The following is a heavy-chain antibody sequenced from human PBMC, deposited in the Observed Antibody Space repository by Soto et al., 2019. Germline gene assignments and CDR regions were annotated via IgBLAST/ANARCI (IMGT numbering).Heavy chain of an antibody. J-gene: IGHJ6*03. CDR2: TYYRSKWYF. Sequence: QVQLQLSGPGLVTPSQTLSLTCATSGDSVSSNSARWNWIRQTPSRGLEWMGRTYYRSKWYFNYAVSVESRITINPDTSKTQFSLQLSSVPPDDTAVYYCARGSWDDVSGHYYMDVWGKGTTVSVSS. CDR3: ARGSWDDVSGHYYMDV. V-gene: IGHV6-1*01. D-gene: IGHD1-1*01. CDR1: GDSVSSNSAR.